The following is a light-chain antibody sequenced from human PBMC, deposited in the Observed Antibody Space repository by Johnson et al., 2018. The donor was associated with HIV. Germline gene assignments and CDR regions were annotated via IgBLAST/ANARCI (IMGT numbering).Light chain of an antibody. J-gene: IGLJ1*01. CDR2: DNN. CDR3: GTWDSRLSAYV. V-gene: IGLV1-51*01. Sequence: QSVLTQRPSVSAAPGEKVTISCSGSSSNIGNNYVSWYQQLPGTAPKLLIYDNNKRPSGIPDRFSGSSSVTSATLGITGLQTGDEADYYCGTWDSRLSAYVFGSGTKVTVL. CDR1: SSNIGNNY.